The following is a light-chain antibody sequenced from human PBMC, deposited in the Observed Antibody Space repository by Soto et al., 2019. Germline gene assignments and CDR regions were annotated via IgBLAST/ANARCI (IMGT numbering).Light chain of an antibody. Sequence: ESGLTQSPGTLSLSPGERATLSCRASQSVSVNSLAWYQQKGGQAPRLLIYAASTRATGVPDRFSGTGSGTDFTLTISSLQSEDFAVYYCQQYDNWPWTFGQGTKVDIK. J-gene: IGKJ1*01. V-gene: IGKV3D-15*01. CDR1: QSVSVN. CDR2: AAS. CDR3: QQYDNWPWT.